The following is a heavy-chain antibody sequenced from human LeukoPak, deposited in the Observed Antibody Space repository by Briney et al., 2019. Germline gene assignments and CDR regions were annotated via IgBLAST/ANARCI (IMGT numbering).Heavy chain of an antibody. D-gene: IGHD6-13*01. V-gene: IGHV3-23*01. CDR3: AKKTPGTYPFDY. CDR2: SGTDGDT. Sequence: GGSLRLSCAASGFSFSSTATNWVRQAPGKGLEWVSASGTDGDTYYADSVQGWFTISRDNSRNTLYLQMTSLRADDTAVYYCAKKTPGTYPFDYWGQGTLVTVSP. J-gene: IGHJ4*02. CDR1: GFSFSSTA.